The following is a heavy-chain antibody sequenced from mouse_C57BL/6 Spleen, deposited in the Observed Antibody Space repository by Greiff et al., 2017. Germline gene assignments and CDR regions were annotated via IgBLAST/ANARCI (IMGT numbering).Heavy chain of an antibody. CDR3: ARGRYGKDYAMDY. D-gene: IGHD2-1*01. CDR1: GYSFTSYY. CDR2: IYPGSGNT. Sequence: QVQLQQSGPELVKPGASVQISCKASGYSFTSYYIHWVKQRPGQGLEWIGWIYPGSGNTKYNEKFKGKATLTADTSSSTAYMQLSSLTSEDSAVYYCARGRYGKDYAMDYWGQGTSVTVSS. V-gene: IGHV1-66*01. J-gene: IGHJ4*01.